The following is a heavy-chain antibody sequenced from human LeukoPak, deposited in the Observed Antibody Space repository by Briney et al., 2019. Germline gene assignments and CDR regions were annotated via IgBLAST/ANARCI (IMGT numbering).Heavy chain of an antibody. CDR1: GFTFSSHE. CDR2: ISSSGSTI. V-gene: IGHV3-48*03. J-gene: IGHJ4*02. D-gene: IGHD3-10*01. CDR3: VSRYYALSD. Sequence: PGGSLRLSCAASGFTFSSHEMNWVRQAPGKGLEWVSHISSSGSTIYYADSVKGRFTISRDNAKNSLYLRMNSLRAEDTAVYYCVSRYYALSDWGQGTLVTVSS.